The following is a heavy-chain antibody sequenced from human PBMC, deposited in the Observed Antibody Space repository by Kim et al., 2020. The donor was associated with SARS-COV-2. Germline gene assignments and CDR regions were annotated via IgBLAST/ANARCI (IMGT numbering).Heavy chain of an antibody. Sequence: YEDSGKGRFTISRDNSKNTVYLQMSSRRAEETAVYYGAKKDPSRNCDSWGQGTLVSVSS. CDR3: AKKDPSRNCDS. J-gene: IGHJ4*02. V-gene: IGHV3-23*01.